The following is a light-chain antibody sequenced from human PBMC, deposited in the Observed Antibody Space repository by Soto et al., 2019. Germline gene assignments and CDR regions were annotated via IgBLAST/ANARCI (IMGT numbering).Light chain of an antibody. CDR1: QIISSSY. CDR3: QHYGSSLWT. Sequence: EIVLTQSPGTLSLSPGERAALSCRTSQIISSSYLAWYQQKPGQAPRLLIYGASSRATDIPDRFMGSGSGTAFTLTISRLEPEDFAVYYCQHYGSSLWTFGQETKVQI. J-gene: IGKJ1*01. V-gene: IGKV3-20*01. CDR2: GAS.